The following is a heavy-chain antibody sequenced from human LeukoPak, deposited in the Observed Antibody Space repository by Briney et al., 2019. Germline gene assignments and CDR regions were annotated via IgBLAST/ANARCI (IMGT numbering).Heavy chain of an antibody. J-gene: IGHJ3*02. Sequence: GASVKVSCKASGYTFTGYYMHWVRQAPGQGLEWMGWINPNSGGPNYAQKFQGRVTMTRDTSISTAYMELSRLRSDDTDVYYCAREYQSTIVVDGAFDIWGQGTMVTVSS. CDR3: AREYQSTIVVDGAFDI. CDR2: INPNSGGP. CDR1: GYTFTGYY. D-gene: IGHD2-21*01. V-gene: IGHV1-2*02.